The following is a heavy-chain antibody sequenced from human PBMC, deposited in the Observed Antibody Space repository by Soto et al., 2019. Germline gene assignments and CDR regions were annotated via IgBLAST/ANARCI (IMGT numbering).Heavy chain of an antibody. V-gene: IGHV1-2*02. D-gene: IGHD3-9*01. Sequence: GASVKVSCKASGYTFTGYYMHWVRQAPGQGLEWMGWINPNSGGTNYAQKFQGRVTMTRDTSISTAYMELSRLRSDDTAVYYCARYILTGYSNPDYYYYGMDVWGQGTTVTVSS. CDR3: ARYILTGYSNPDYYYYGMDV. J-gene: IGHJ6*02. CDR1: GYTFTGYY. CDR2: INPNSGGT.